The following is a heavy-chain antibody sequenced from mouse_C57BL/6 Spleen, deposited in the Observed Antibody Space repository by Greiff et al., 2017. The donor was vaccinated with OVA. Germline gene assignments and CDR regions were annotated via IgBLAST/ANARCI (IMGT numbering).Heavy chain of an antibody. Sequence: QVQLQQSGAELVKPGASVKISCKASGYAFSSYWMNWVKQRPGKGLEWIGQIYPGDGDTNYNGKFKGKATLTADKSSSTAYLQLSSLTSEDSAVYFCGRSHGKKGGYYAMDYWGQGTSVTVAS. CDR1: GYAFSSYW. CDR3: GRSHGKKGGYYAMDY. V-gene: IGHV1-80*01. J-gene: IGHJ4*01. CDR2: IYPGDGDT. D-gene: IGHD2-1*01.